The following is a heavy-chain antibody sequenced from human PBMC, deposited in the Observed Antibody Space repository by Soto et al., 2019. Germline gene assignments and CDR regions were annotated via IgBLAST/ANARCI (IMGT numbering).Heavy chain of an antibody. D-gene: IGHD1-1*01. CDR2: INGGTGQT. CDR1: GYTFSTHA. CDR3: ARGKGMEENYYYYGLDI. Sequence: GASVKVSCKASGYTFSTHAMHWVRQAPGQSLEWMGWINGGTGQTKHSHRFQDRVSITRDTSARTAYMELSSLRSEDTAVYYCARGKGMEENYYYYGLDIWGQGTTVTVSS. J-gene: IGHJ6*02. V-gene: IGHV1-3*01.